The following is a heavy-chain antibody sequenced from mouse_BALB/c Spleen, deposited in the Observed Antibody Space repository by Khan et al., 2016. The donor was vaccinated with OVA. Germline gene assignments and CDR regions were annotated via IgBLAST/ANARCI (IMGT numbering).Heavy chain of an antibody. CDR3: ARGRTY. Sequence: EVKLEESGPGLVKPSQSLSLTCTVTGYSITSDYAWNWIRQFPGNKLEWMGYISYSGSSSYHPSLKSRISITRDTSTNQFFLQLNSVTTEDTATYYCARGRTYWGQGTSVTVSS. CDR1: GYSITSDYA. CDR2: ISYSGSS. V-gene: IGHV3-2*02. J-gene: IGHJ4*01.